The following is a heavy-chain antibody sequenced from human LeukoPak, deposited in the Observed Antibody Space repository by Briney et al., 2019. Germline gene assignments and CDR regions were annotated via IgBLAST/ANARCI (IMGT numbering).Heavy chain of an antibody. Sequence: GGSLRLSCAASGFTFSSYAMSWVRQAPGKGVEWVSAISGSGGSTYYADSVKGRFTISRDNSKNTLYLRMDSLRAEDTAVYYCAILDHVDAFDIWGKGQWSPSLQ. CDR3: AILDHVDAFDI. CDR1: GFTFSSYA. V-gene: IGHV3-23*01. CDR2: ISGSGGST. D-gene: IGHD1-14*01. J-gene: IGHJ3*02.